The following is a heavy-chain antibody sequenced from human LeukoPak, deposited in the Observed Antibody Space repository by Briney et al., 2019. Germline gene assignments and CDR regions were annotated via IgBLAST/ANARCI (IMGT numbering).Heavy chain of an antibody. CDR1: LYTFIGYY. D-gene: IGHD5-24*01. Sequence: ASVKVSCKASLYTFIGYYMHWVRQAPGQGLEWMGWINPHSGGTNSEQNFQGRVTMSRDTSISTLYMELSRLRSDDTALYYCAREGVIGDGYNFFDYWGQGTLVTVSS. CDR2: INPHSGGT. J-gene: IGHJ4*02. CDR3: AREGVIGDGYNFFDY. V-gene: IGHV1-2*02.